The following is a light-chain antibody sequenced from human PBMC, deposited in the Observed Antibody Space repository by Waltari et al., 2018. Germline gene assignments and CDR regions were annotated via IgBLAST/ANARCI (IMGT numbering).Light chain of an antibody. J-gene: IGLJ3*02. Sequence: QSALTQPASVSGSPGQAINISCTGTNSDVGAYNLVSWYQQYPGRAPRLMIYEARKRPSRVSNRFSASKSGNTASLTISGLQADDEADYYCCSYGGSYTWVFGGGTKVTVL. CDR2: EAR. V-gene: IGLV2-23*01. CDR3: CSYGGSYTWV. CDR1: NSDVGAYNL.